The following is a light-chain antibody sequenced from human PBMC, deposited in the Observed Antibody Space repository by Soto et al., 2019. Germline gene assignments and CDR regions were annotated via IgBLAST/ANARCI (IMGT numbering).Light chain of an antibody. CDR3: QHYVSPPIT. J-gene: IGKJ5*01. Sequence: EIVLTQSPGTLSLSPGERATLPCRASQSVTSNYLAWYQQKPGQAPRLLVYGASSRATGISDRFSGSGSGTDFTLTISRLEPEDFAVYYCQHYVSPPITFGQGTRLEIK. CDR2: GAS. CDR1: QSVTSNY. V-gene: IGKV3-20*01.